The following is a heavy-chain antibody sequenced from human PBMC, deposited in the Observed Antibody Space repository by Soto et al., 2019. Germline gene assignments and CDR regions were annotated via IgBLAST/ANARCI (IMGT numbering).Heavy chain of an antibody. CDR2: ISYDGNNK. CDR3: AKDDYGMDV. J-gene: IGHJ6*02. CDR1: GFTFSNYD. Sequence: QVQLVESGGGVVQPGRSLRLSCAASGFTFSNYDMHWVRQAPGKGLEWVAVISYDGNNKYYAGSVEGRFTISRDNSKNTVYVQMNSLRVEDTAVYYCAKDDYGMDVWGQGTTVTVSS. V-gene: IGHV3-30*18.